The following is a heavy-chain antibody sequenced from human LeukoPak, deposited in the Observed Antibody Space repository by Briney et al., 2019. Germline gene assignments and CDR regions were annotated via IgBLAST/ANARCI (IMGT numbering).Heavy chain of an antibody. Sequence: AASVKVSCKASGGTFSSYAISWVRQAPGQGLEWMGRIIPIFGTANYAQKFQGRVTITTDESTSTAYMELSSLRSDDTAVYYCARAIVVVPAASGYNWFDPWGQGTLVTVSS. V-gene: IGHV1-69*05. D-gene: IGHD2-2*01. J-gene: IGHJ5*02. CDR1: GGTFSSYA. CDR2: IIPIFGTA. CDR3: ARAIVVVPAASGYNWFDP.